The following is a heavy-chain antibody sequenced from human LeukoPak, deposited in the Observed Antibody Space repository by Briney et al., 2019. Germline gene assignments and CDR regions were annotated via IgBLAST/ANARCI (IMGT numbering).Heavy chain of an antibody. D-gene: IGHD6-13*01. CDR1: GFTFSDYY. Sequence: SGGSLRLSCAASGFTFSDYYMSWIRQAPGKGLEWVSYISSSGSTIYYADSVKGRFTISRDNAKNSLYLQMNSLRAEDTAVYYCARDHSWSPEDYYGMDVWGQGTTVTVSS. CDR2: ISSSGSTI. J-gene: IGHJ6*02. CDR3: ARDHSWSPEDYYGMDV. V-gene: IGHV3-11*04.